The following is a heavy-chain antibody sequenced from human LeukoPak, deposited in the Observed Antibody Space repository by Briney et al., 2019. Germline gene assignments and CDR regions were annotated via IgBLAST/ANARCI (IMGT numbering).Heavy chain of an antibody. CDR2: INHSGST. D-gene: IGHD1-26*01. CDR3: ARGRIVGTRDXYNYLDV. Sequence: SETLSLTCAVYGGSFSGYYWSWIRQPPGKGLEWIGEINHSGSTNYNPSLKSRVTISVDTSKNQFSLKLSSVTAADTAVYYCARGRIVGTRDXYNYLDVWGKGTTVTVSS. V-gene: IGHV4-34*01. CDR1: GGSFSGYY. J-gene: IGHJ6*03.